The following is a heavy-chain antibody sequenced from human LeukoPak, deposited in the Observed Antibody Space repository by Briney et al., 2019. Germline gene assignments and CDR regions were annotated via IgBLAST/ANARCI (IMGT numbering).Heavy chain of an antibody. V-gene: IGHV3-48*03. CDR1: GFTFSSYE. Sequence: GGSLRLSCAASGFTFSSYEMNWVRQAPGKELEWVSYISSSGITIYYADSVKGRFTISRDNAKNSLYLQMNSLRDDDTAVYYCSRDFRGGSYVVGYWGQGTLVTVSS. CDR2: ISSSGITI. CDR3: SRDFRGGSYVVGY. J-gene: IGHJ4*02. D-gene: IGHD1-26*01.